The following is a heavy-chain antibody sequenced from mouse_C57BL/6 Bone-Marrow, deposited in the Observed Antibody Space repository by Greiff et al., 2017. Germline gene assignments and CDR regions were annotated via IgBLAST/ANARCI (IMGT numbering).Heavy chain of an antibody. CDR1: GFTFSNYW. Sequence: EVKLLQSGGGLVQPGGSMKLSCVASGFTFSNYWMNWVRQSPEKGLEWVAQISLNSDNYATHYAVSGKGRFTISRDDSTSSVHLQMNNLRAEDTGIYYCPRFYDGYYDWGQGTLVTVSA. CDR3: PRFYDGYYD. V-gene: IGHV6-3*01. D-gene: IGHD2-3*01. CDR2: ISLNSDNYAT. J-gene: IGHJ3*01.